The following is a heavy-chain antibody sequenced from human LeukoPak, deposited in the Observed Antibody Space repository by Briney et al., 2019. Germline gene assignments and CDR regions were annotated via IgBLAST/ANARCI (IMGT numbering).Heavy chain of an antibody. V-gene: IGHV3-7*01. D-gene: IGHD6-13*01. CDR2: IGQDGDEK. CDR1: GFTFTTYW. Sequence: GGSLRLSCAASGFTFTTYWMSWVRQAPGKWPEWVANIGQDGDEKYYVDSVKGRFTISRDNAENSLFLQMDSLRDEDTAVYYCARDPGIAAAGTVGYFDSWGQGILVTVSS. J-gene: IGHJ4*02. CDR3: ARDPGIAAAGTVGYFDS.